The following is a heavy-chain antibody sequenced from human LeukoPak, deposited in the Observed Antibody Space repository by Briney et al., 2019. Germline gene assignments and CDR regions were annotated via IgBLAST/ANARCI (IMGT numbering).Heavy chain of an antibody. CDR1: GFTFSSYE. Sequence: PGGSLRLSCAASGFTFSSYEMNWVRQAPGKGLEWVSYISSSGSTIYYADSVKGRFTISRDNSKNTLYLQMNSLRAEDTAVYYCAKDLGTGYCSGGSCPGAFDIWGQGTMVTVSS. CDR2: ISSSGSTI. J-gene: IGHJ3*02. D-gene: IGHD2-15*01. V-gene: IGHV3-48*03. CDR3: AKDLGTGYCSGGSCPGAFDI.